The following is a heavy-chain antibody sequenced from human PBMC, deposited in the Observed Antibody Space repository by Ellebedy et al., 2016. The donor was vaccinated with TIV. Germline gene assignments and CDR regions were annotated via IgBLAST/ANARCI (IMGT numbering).Heavy chain of an antibody. CDR2: ISDKGAS. D-gene: IGHD6-13*01. CDR3: AKITGYVDPFDF. CDR1: CFTFSNYG. J-gene: IGHJ4*02. V-gene: IGHV3-23*01. Sequence: GESLKISCAATCFTFSNYGMRWVRQAPGKGLEWVTSISDKGASFYAESIRGRFTISRDNSKNTVFLQMSNLRDEDTAIYFCAKITGYVDPFDFWGQGTLVTVSS.